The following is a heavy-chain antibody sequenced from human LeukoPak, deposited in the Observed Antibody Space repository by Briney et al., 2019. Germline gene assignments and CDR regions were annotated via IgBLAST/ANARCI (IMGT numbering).Heavy chain of an antibody. CDR1: GYSFTNYW. D-gene: IGHD3-22*01. J-gene: IGHJ5*02. V-gene: IGHV5-51*01. Sequence: GESLKISCKGSGYSFTNYWIAWVRQMPGKGLEWMGMIYPGDSDTRYSPSFQGQVTISADKSITTAYLQWSNLKASDTAMYYGAIRAYDSRRGGFDPWGQGTLVTVSS. CDR2: IYPGDSDT. CDR3: AIRAYDSRRGGFDP.